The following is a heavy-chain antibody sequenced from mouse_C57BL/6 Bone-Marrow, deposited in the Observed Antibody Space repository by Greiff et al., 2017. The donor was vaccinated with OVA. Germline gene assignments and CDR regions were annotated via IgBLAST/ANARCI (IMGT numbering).Heavy chain of an antibody. CDR2: IYPGSGNT. V-gene: IGHV1-76*01. J-gene: IGHJ2*01. D-gene: IGHD1-1*01. Sequence: VQLQQSGAELVRPGASVKLSCKASGYTFTDYYINWVKQRPGQGLEWIARIYPGSGNTYYNEKFKGKATLTAEKSSSTAYMQLSSLTSEDSAVYFCARWGYGSSFDYWGQGTTLTVSS. CDR1: GYTFTDYY. CDR3: ARWGYGSSFDY.